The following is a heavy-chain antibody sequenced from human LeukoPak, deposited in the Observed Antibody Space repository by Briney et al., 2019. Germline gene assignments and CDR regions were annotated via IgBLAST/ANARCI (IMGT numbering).Heavy chain of an antibody. CDR1: GLTFSSFG. V-gene: IGHV3-30*02. CDR2: IHNYETTE. Sequence: HPGGSLTPSCTASGLTFSSFGMHWVRQTPGKGLEWVTFIHNYETTEYYADSVKGRFTISRDNSKNTVYLQMNSLRVEDTAVYYCAKDDPTGRYLWGQGTLVTVSS. J-gene: IGHJ4*02. CDR3: AKDDPTGRYL. D-gene: IGHD1-26*01.